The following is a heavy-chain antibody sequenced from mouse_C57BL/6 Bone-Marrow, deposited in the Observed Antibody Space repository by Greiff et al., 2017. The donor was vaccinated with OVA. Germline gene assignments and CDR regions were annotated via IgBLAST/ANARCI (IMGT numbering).Heavy chain of an antibody. Sequence: QVQLQQPGAELVRPGSSVKLSCKASGYTFTSYWMHWVKQRPIQGLEWIGNIDPSDSETHYNQKFKDKATLTVDKSSSTAYMQLSSLTSEDSAVYYCASFYYYGSSPRYWYFDVGGTGTTVTVSS. CDR1: GYTFTSYW. CDR2: IDPSDSET. V-gene: IGHV1-52*01. J-gene: IGHJ1*03. D-gene: IGHD1-1*01. CDR3: ASFYYYGSSPRYWYFDV.